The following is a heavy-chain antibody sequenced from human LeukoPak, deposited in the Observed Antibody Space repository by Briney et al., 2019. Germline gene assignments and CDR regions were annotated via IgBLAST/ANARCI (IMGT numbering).Heavy chain of an antibody. V-gene: IGHV3-30-3*01. CDR2: ISYDGSNK. D-gene: IGHD3-22*01. CDR1: GFTFSSYA. J-gene: IGHJ4*02. Sequence: PGRSLRLSCAASGFTFSSYAMHWVRQAPGKGLEWVAVISYDGSNKYYADSVKGRFTISRDNSKNTLYLQMNSLRAEDTAVYYCARDASELYYYDSSGLDYWGQGTLVTVSS. CDR3: ARDASELYYYDSSGLDY.